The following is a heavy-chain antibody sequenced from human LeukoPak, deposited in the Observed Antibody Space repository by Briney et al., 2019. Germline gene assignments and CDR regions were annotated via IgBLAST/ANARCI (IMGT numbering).Heavy chain of an antibody. V-gene: IGHV4-31*03. CDR2: IYYSGST. D-gene: IGHD3-9*01. CDR3: ARGRPHYDILTGYYPTNYFDY. J-gene: IGHJ4*02. Sequence: SQTLSLTCTASGGSISSGGYYWSWIRQHPGKGLEWIGYIYYSGSTYYNPSLKSRVTISADTSKNQFSLKLSSVTAADTAVYYCARGRPHYDILTGYYPTNYFDYWGQGTLVTVSS. CDR1: GGSISSGGYY.